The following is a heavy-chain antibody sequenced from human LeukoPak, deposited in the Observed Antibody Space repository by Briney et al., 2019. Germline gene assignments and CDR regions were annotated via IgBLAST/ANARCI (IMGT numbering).Heavy chain of an antibody. CDR2: INSDGSEG. J-gene: IGHJ3*01. V-gene: IGHV3-7*03. Sequence: GRSLRLFCAVSGFTFRGFWMSWSRPAPGEGLEWVASINSDGSEGYYADVVKGRFTISRDNAKNSLYLQINSLRAEDTAVYYCARSSYSSSSSVWGQGTMVTVSS. CDR3: ARSSYSSSSSV. D-gene: IGHD6-6*01. CDR1: GFTFRGFW.